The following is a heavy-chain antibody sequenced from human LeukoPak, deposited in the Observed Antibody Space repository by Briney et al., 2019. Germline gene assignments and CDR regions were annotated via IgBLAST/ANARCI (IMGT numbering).Heavy chain of an antibody. J-gene: IGHJ5*02. Sequence: GSSVKVSCKASGGTFSRYSISWVRQAPGQGLEWMGGIIPIFGTANYAQKFQGRVTITADESTSTAYMELRSLRSEDTAVYYCARDSVVVPKNNWFDPWGQGTLVAVSS. CDR3: ARDSVVVPKNNWFDP. V-gene: IGHV1-69*01. CDR1: GGTFSRYS. D-gene: IGHD2-2*01. CDR2: IIPIFGTA.